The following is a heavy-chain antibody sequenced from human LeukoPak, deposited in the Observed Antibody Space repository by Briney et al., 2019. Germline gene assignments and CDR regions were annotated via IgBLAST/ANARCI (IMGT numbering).Heavy chain of an antibody. CDR2: VIPIFGTA. CDR3: ARGETGTTGTTLRSLNY. CDR1: GGTFSSYA. Sequence: SVKVSCKASGGTFSSYAISWVRQAPGQGLEWMRGVIPIFGTANYAQKFQGRVTITADESTSTAYMELSSLRSEDTAVYYCARGETGTTGTTLRSLNYWGQGTLVTVSS. D-gene: IGHD1-1*01. J-gene: IGHJ4*02. V-gene: IGHV1-69*01.